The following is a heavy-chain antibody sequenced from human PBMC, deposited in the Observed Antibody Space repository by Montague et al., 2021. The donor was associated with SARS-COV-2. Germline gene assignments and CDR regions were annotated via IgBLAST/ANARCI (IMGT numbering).Heavy chain of an antibody. Sequence: TLSLTCTVSGGSISSGGYYWSWIRQPPGKGLEWIGNIYYSGSTYYNPSLKSRVTISVDTSKNQFSLKMSSVTAADTAVYYCARSPEPMIILIITSLNWYFDLWGRGTPVTVSS. CDR2: IYYSGST. V-gene: IGHV4-31*03. CDR3: ARSPEPMIILIITSLNWYFDL. D-gene: IGHD3-22*01. CDR1: GGSISSGGYY. J-gene: IGHJ2*01.